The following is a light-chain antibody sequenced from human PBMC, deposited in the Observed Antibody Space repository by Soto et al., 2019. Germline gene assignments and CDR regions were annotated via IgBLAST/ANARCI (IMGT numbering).Light chain of an antibody. CDR2: VAS. CDR3: QQSYSQWT. V-gene: IGKV1-39*01. Sequence: DIQITQSPSSLSSSVLDSFTITCRASQNIASSVNWYQQKPGEAPKLLIYVASSLQSGVPSRFSGSGSGTDFTFTISSLQPEDFATYYCQQSYSQWTFGQGTKVDI. CDR1: QNIASS. J-gene: IGKJ1*01.